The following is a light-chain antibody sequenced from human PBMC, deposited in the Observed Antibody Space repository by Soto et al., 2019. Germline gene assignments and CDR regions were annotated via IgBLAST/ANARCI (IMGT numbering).Light chain of an antibody. CDR2: DAS. CDR1: QSINYW. J-gene: IGKJ1*01. V-gene: IGKV1-5*01. CDR3: QQYKSYRT. Sequence: DIQMTQSPSTLSASVGDRVTITCRASQSINYWLAWYQQKPGKAPKFLIYDASNLESGVPSRFSGSGSGTEFTLTISSLQTDDFANYYCQQYKSYRTFGQGTKVDIK.